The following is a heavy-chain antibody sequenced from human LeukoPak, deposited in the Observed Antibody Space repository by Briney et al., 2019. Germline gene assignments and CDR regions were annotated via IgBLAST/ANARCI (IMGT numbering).Heavy chain of an antibody. CDR1: GGSISSYY. CDR2: IYYSGST. Sequence: SETLSLTCTVSGGSISSYYWSWLRQPPGKGLEWIGYIYYSGSTNYNPSLKSRVTISVDTSKNQFSLKLSSVTAADTAVYYCARQWVVVTAIGDYYYYGMDVWGQGTTVTVSS. D-gene: IGHD2-21*02. J-gene: IGHJ6*02. CDR3: ARQWVVVTAIGDYYYYGMDV. V-gene: IGHV4-59*08.